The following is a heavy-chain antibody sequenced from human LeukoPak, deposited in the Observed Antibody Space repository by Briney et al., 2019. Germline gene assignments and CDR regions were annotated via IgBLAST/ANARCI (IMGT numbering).Heavy chain of an antibody. CDR1: GFTVYSNY. D-gene: IGHD5-24*01. CDR2: IYDTGTT. V-gene: IGHV3-53*01. J-gene: IGHJ3*02. Sequence: GGSLRLSCAASGFTVYSNYMTWVRQAPGKGLEWVSVIYDTGTTSYADSVKGRFTISRDNSKNTLLLQMNSLRAEDTAIYYCAREGQGRDGYNHGLDIWGQGTMVTVPS. CDR3: AREGQGRDGYNHGLDI.